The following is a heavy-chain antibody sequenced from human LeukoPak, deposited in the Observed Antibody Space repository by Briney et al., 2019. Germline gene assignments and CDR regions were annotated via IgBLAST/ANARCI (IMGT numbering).Heavy chain of an antibody. J-gene: IGHJ4*02. CDR2: IITILGIA. D-gene: IGHD5-24*01. CDR3: ARIRRDGYNYSGYFDY. Sequence: ASVKVSCKASGGTFSSYAISWVRQAPGQGLEWMGRIITILGIANYAQKFQGRVRITADKSTNTAYMELSSLRSEDTAVYYCARIRRDGYNYSGYFDYWGQGTLVTVSS. V-gene: IGHV1-69*04. CDR1: GGTFSSYA.